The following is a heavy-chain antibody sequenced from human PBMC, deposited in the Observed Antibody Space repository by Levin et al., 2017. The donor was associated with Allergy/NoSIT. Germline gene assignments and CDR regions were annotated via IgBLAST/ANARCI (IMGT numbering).Heavy chain of an antibody. D-gene: IGHD7-27*01. CDR1: VFILRTSD. CDR2: ITKPSRTI. CDR3: VTDESGDEDFDY. Sequence: GGSLRLSCAASVFILRTSDMNLVRHAPGKGLEWISFITKPSRTISYADSVKGRFTVSRDNAKNLLYLDMNSLRADDTAVYYCVTDESGDEDFDYWGQGTLVTVSS. J-gene: IGHJ4*02. V-gene: IGHV3-48*01.